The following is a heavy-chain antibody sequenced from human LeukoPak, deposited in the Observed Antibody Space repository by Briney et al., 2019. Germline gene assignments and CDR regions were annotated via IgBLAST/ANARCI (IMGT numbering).Heavy chain of an antibody. CDR1: GYTFTGYY. Sequence: ASVKVSCKASGYTFTGYYMHWVRQAPGQGLEWMGWINPNSGGTNYAQKFQGRVTTTRDTSISTAYMELSRLRSDDTAVYYCARTYYYDSSGHLPSWGQGTTVTVSS. J-gene: IGHJ6*02. CDR2: INPNSGGT. D-gene: IGHD3-22*01. CDR3: ARTYYYDSSGHLPS. V-gene: IGHV1-2*02.